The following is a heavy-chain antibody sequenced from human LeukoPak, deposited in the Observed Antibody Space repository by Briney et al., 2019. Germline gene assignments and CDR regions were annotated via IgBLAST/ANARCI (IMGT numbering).Heavy chain of an antibody. CDR3: ARAPIVGATRAAFDY. CDR1: GYTFTGYY. Sequence: ASMKVSCKASGYTFTGYYMHWVRQAPGQGLEWMGWINPNSGGTNYAQKFQGRVTMTRDTSISTAYMELSRLRSDDTAVYYCARAPIVGATRAAFDYWGQGTLVTVSS. J-gene: IGHJ4*02. D-gene: IGHD1-26*01. V-gene: IGHV1-2*02. CDR2: INPNSGGT.